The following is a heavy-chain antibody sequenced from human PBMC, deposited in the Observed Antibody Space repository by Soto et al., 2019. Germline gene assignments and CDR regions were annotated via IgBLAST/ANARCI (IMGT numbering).Heavy chain of an antibody. Sequence: ASVKVSCKASGYTFTSYDINWVRQATGQGLEWMGWMNPNSGNTAYAQKFQGRVTMTRNTSISTAYMELSSLRSEDTAVYYCERESSYGLVYWGQGTLVTVSS. CDR3: ERESSYGLVY. D-gene: IGHD5-18*01. CDR2: MNPNSGNT. V-gene: IGHV1-8*01. CDR1: GYTFTSYD. J-gene: IGHJ4*02.